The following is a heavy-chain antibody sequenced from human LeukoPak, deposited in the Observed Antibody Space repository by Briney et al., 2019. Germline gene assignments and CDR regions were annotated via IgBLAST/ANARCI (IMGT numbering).Heavy chain of an antibody. CDR3: ARVNGIVVVPAAQFDY. Sequence: ASVKVSCKASGYTFTSYGISWVRQAPGQGLEWMGWISAYNGNTNYAQKLQGRVTMTTDTSTNTAYMELRSLRSDDTAVYYCARVNGIVVVPAAQFDYWGQGTLVTVSS. CDR2: ISAYNGNT. D-gene: IGHD2-2*01. CDR1: GYTFTSYG. V-gene: IGHV1-18*01. J-gene: IGHJ4*02.